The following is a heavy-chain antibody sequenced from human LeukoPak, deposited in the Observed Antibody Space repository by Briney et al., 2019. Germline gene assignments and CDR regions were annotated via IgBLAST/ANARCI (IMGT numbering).Heavy chain of an antibody. J-gene: IGHJ4*02. CDR1: GGTFSSYA. CDR3: ARDRGAGEYFDY. Sequence: SVKVSCKASGGTFSSYAISWVRQAPGQGLEWMGGIIPIFGTANYAQKFQGRVTITADKSTSTAYMELSSLRSEDTAVYYCARDRGAGEYFDYWGQGTLVTVSS. CDR2: IIPIFGTA. D-gene: IGHD3-10*01. V-gene: IGHV1-69*06.